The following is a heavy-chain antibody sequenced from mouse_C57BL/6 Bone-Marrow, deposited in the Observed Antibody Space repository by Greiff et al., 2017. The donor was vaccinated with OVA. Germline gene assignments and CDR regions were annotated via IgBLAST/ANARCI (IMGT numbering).Heavy chain of an antibody. D-gene: IGHD3-2*02. CDR1: GYSFTGYY. Sequence: VQLQQSGPELVKPGASVKISCKASGYSFTGYYMNWVKQSPEKSLEWIGEINPSTGGTTYNQKFKAKATLTVDKSSSTAYMQLKSLTSEDSAVYYCAREAYYYAMDDWGQGTSVTVSS. CDR3: AREAYYYAMDD. J-gene: IGHJ4*01. CDR2: INPSTGGT. V-gene: IGHV1-42*01.